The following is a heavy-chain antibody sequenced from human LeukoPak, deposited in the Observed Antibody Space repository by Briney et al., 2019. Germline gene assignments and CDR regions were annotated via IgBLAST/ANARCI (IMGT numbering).Heavy chain of an antibody. Sequence: GGSLRLSCAASGFTFSSYDMHWVRQATGKGLEWVSAIGTAGDTYYPGSVKGRFTISRDNSKNTLYLQMNSLRAEDTAVYYCAKDQNWGQGNDAFDIWGQGTMVTVSS. CDR3: AKDQNWGQGNDAFDI. V-gene: IGHV3-13*01. CDR1: GFTFSSYD. CDR2: IGTAGDT. D-gene: IGHD7-27*01. J-gene: IGHJ3*02.